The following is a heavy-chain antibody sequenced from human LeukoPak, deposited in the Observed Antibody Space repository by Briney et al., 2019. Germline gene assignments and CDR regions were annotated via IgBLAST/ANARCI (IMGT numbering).Heavy chain of an antibody. CDR1: GYSISSGYY. D-gene: IGHD3-10*01. J-gene: IGHJ6*03. CDR3: ARMSITMVRGVHPTRYYYYMDV. CDR2: INHSGST. Sequence: SETLSLTCAVSGYSISSGYYWGWIRQPPGKGLEWIGEINHSGSTNYNPSLKSRVTISVDTSKNQFSLKLSSVTAADTAVYYCARMSITMVRGVHPTRYYYYMDVWGKGTTVTVSS. V-gene: IGHV4-38-2*01.